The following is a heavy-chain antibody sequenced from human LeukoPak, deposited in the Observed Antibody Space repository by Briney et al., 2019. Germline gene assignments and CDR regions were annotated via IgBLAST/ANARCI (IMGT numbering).Heavy chain of an antibody. CDR1: GFTFSSYA. V-gene: IGHV3-23*01. J-gene: IGHJ4*02. D-gene: IGHD3-10*01. CDR2: ISGSGGST. Sequence: GGSLRLSCAASGFTFSSYAMSWVRQAPGKGLEWVSAISGSGGSTYYADSVKCRLTISRDKSKHTLYLQMNSLRAEDTAVYYCAKASYYYGSGSPHYWGQGTLVTVSS. CDR3: AKASYYYGSGSPHY.